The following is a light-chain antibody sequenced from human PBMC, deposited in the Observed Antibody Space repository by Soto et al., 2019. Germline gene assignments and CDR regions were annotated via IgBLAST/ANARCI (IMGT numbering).Light chain of an antibody. V-gene: IGLV1-47*01. J-gene: IGLJ3*02. CDR1: SSNIGSNY. CDR2: RNN. CDR3: AAWDDSLSGPV. Sequence: QSVLTQPPSASGTPGQRVTISCSGSSSNIGSNYVYWYQQLPGTAPKLLIYRNNQRPSGVPDRCSGSKSVTSASLAISGLRSEDEADYYCAAWDDSLSGPVFGGGTELTVL.